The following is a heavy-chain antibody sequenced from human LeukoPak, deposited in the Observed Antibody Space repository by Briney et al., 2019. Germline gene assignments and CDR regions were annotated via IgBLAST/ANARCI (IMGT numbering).Heavy chain of an antibody. Sequence: GASVKVSCKASEYTFTGYYMHWVRQAPGQGLEWMGWINPNSGGTNYAQKFQGRVTMTRDTSISTAYMELSRLRSDDTAVYYCARDGARTVVVAATYYYYYYGMDVWGQGTTVTVSS. V-gene: IGHV1-2*02. CDR3: ARDGARTVVVAATYYYYYYGMDV. CDR2: INPNSGGT. J-gene: IGHJ6*02. D-gene: IGHD2-15*01. CDR1: EYTFTGYY.